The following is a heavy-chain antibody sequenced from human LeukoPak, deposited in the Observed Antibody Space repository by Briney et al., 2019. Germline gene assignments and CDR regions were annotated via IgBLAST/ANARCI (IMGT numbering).Heavy chain of an antibody. J-gene: IGHJ4*02. CDR1: GLTFSSYS. Sequence: GGSLRLSCAASGLTFSSYSMNWVRQAPGKGLEWVSSISSSSSYIYYADSVKGRFTISRDNAKNSLYLQMNSLRAEDTAVYYCPVVVPAAFDYWGQGTLVTVSS. CDR3: PVVVPAAFDY. V-gene: IGHV3-21*01. D-gene: IGHD2-2*01. CDR2: ISSSSSYI.